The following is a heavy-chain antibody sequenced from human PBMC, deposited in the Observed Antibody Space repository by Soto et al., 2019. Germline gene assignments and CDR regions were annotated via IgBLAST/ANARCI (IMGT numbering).Heavy chain of an antibody. D-gene: IGHD7-27*01. V-gene: IGHV4-59*08. CDR1: GDSISTDY. CDR2: IYYGGST. Sequence: SETLSLTCTVSGDSISTDYWSWIRQSPGKGLEWIGFIYYGGSTNYNPSLKSRVTISVDTPKNQFSLKLSSVTAADTAVYYCAKNWNWGSLFHGGRETLLPVPS. J-gene: IGHJ4*02. CDR3: AKNWNWGSLFH.